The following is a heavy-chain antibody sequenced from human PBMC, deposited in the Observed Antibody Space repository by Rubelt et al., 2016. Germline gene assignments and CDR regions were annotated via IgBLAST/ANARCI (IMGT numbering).Heavy chain of an antibody. Sequence: QVQLVESGGGVVQPGGSLRLSCAASGFTFSRYSMHWVRQTPGKGLEWVALISSDGSYKWYADSVKGRFTISRDNSKNTLFLQMNSLRTEDTAVYYCAKNFDYNNYDSWGQGALVTVSS. V-gene: IGHV3-30-3*02. D-gene: IGHD4-11*01. CDR3: AKNFDYNNYDS. CDR1: GFTFSRYS. J-gene: IGHJ5*01. CDR2: ISSDGSYK.